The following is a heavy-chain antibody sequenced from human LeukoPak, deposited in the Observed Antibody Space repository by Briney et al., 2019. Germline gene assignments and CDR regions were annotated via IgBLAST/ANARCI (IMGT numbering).Heavy chain of an antibody. V-gene: IGHV3-23*01. Sequence: GGSLRLSCAASGFTFSSYAMSWVRQAPGKGLEWVSAISGSGGSTYYADSVKGRFTISRDNSKNTLYLQMNSLRAEDTAVYYCAKHPILSVVTAILGSRFYFAYWGQGTLVTVSS. D-gene: IGHD2-21*02. CDR3: AKHPILSVVTAILGSRFYFAY. CDR2: ISGSGGST. J-gene: IGHJ4*02. CDR1: GFTFSSYA.